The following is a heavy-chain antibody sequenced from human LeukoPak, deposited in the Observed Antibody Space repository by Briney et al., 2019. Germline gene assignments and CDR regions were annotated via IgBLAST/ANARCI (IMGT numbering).Heavy chain of an antibody. D-gene: IGHD3-22*01. J-gene: IGHJ4*02. CDR2: ISSSGSSI. CDR1: GFTFSDYY. V-gene: IGHV3-11*04. Sequence: GGSLRLSCAASGFTFSDYYMTWIRQAQGKGLEWVSYISSSGSSIYYADSVKGRFTISRDNAKNSLYLQMNSLRAEDTAVYYCASLYYYYDSSGYYAYYFDYWGQGTLVTVSS. CDR3: ASLYYYYDSSGYYAYYFDY.